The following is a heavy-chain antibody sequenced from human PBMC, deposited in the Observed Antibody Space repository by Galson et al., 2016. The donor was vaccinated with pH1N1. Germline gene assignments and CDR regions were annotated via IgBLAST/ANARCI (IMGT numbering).Heavy chain of an antibody. D-gene: IGHD1-14*01. CDR3: ARIHAARVDSNRYFYAGLDV. CDR1: GDSISGYY. CDR2: IYHSYHSGTT. V-gene: IGHV4-59*12. J-gene: IGHJ6*02. Sequence: SETLSLTCTVSGDSISGYYWNWIRQPPGKGLEWIGYIYHSYHSGTTKYNPYLRSRVTLSVDSSKSQFSLKLRSVTAADTAVYYCARIHAARVDSNRYFYAGLDVWGQGTTVTVSS.